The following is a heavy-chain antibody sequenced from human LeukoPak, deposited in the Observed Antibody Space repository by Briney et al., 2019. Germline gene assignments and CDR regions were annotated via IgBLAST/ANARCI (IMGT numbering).Heavy chain of an antibody. CDR1: GFSFSETW. V-gene: IGHV3-74*01. D-gene: IGHD3-10*01. CDR2: IRGDGSDA. CDR3: ARDPYYYDSGSFAAFDI. Sequence: GGSLRLSCAASGFSFSETWMHWVRQVPGRGLVWVSRIRGDGSDARYAESVKGRFTISRDNAKNSLYLQMNSLRAEDTAVYYCARDPYYYDSGSFAAFDIWGQGTMVTVSS. J-gene: IGHJ3*02.